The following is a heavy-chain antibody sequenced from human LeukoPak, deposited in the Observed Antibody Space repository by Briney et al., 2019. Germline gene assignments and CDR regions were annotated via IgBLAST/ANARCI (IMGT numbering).Heavy chain of an antibody. CDR1: GYPFTSYD. V-gene: IGHV1-8*01. CDR2: MTPNSEKR. Sequence: GASVKVSCKTSGYPFTSYDIHWVRQAAGHGLEWMSWMTPNSEKRAYAQKFQGRVTMTTNTPIDTAYMELSSLTFDDTAIYYCARGRGWGILDSWGQGHLVTVSS. CDR3: ARGRGWGILDS. J-gene: IGHJ4*02. D-gene: IGHD6-19*01.